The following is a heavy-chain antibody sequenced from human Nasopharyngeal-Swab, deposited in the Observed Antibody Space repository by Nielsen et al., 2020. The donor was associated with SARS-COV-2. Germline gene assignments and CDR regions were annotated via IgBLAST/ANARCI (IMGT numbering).Heavy chain of an antibody. CDR2: INTNTGNP. D-gene: IGHD6-6*01. Sequence: PGQGREWMGWINTNTGNPTYAQGFTGRFVFSLDTSVSTAYLQISSLKAEDTAVYYCARSRAAPWFDPWGQGTLVTVSS. CDR3: ARSRAAPWFDP. V-gene: IGHV7-4-1*02. J-gene: IGHJ5*02.